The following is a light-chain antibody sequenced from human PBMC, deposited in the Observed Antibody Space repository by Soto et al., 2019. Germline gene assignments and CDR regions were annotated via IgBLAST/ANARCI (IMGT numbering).Light chain of an antibody. CDR3: SSYTSSSLYV. CDR1: SSDVGGYNY. V-gene: IGLV2-14*01. Sequence: QSVLTQPASVSGSPGQSITISCTGTSSDVGGYNYVSWYQHHPGKAPKLMIYEVSNRPSGVSNRFSGSKSGNTAPLTISGLQAEDEADYYCSSYTSSSLYVFGTGTKLTVL. CDR2: EVS. J-gene: IGLJ1*01.